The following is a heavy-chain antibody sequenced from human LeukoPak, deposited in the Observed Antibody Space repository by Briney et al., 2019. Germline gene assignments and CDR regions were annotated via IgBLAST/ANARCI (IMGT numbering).Heavy chain of an antibody. CDR3: ARDLAGATTGAIPLFDY. J-gene: IGHJ4*02. CDR2: ISAYNGNT. CDR1: GYTFTSFG. V-gene: IGHV1-18*01. D-gene: IGHD1-1*01. Sequence: GASVKVSCKASGYTFTSFGITWMRQAPGQGLEWMGWISAYNGNTNYAQKLQGRVTVTTDTSTSTAYMELRSLRSDDTAVYYCARDLAGATTGAIPLFDYWGLGTLVTVSS.